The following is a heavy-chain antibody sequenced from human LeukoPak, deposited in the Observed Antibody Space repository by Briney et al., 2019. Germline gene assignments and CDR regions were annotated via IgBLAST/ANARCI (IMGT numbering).Heavy chain of an antibody. CDR1: GFTFSTFA. V-gene: IGHV3-23*01. CDR2: IFPSGGEI. CDR3: ATYRQVLLPFES. J-gene: IGHJ4*02. D-gene: IGHD2-8*02. Sequence: PGGSLRLSCVASGFTFSTFAMIWVRQPPGKGLEWVSSIFPSGGEIHYADSVRGRFTISRDNSKSTLSLQMNSLRVEDTAIYYCATYRQVLLPFESWGQGTLATVSS.